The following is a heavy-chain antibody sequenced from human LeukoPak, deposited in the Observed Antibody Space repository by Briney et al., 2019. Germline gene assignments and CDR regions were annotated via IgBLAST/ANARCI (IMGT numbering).Heavy chain of an antibody. Sequence: GGSLRLSCAASGFTFDYYAMHGVRHAPGKGLVWVSGVIWNSGNIRYADSVKGRFTISRDTAKNSLYLQMNSLRTEDTAFYYSAKDIRGYDILTGYWDFWGQGTLVTVSS. CDR1: GFTFDYYA. J-gene: IGHJ4*02. D-gene: IGHD3-9*01. CDR2: VIWNSGNI. CDR3: AKDIRGYDILTGYWDF. V-gene: IGHV3-9*01.